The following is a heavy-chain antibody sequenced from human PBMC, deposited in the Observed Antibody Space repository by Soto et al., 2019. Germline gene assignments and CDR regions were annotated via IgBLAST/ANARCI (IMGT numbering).Heavy chain of an antibody. D-gene: IGHD3-16*02. V-gene: IGHV4-4*07. J-gene: IGHJ4*02. Sequence: QVQLQESGPGLVKPSETLSLTCTVSGGSISSYYWSWIRQPAGKGLEWIGRIYTSGSTNYNPSLMSRVTMSVDRSKNQYALKLSSVTAADTAVYYCARVVTFGGVIVEYYFDYWGQGTLVTVSS. CDR2: IYTSGST. CDR3: ARVVTFGGVIVEYYFDY. CDR1: GGSISSYY.